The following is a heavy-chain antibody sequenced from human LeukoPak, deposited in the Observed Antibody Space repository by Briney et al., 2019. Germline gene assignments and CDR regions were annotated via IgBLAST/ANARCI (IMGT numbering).Heavy chain of an antibody. CDR2: INHSGST. CDR1: GGSFSGYY. D-gene: IGHD3-22*01. CDR3: AXXXXXXMIVVEQTDAFDI. J-gene: IGHJ3*02. V-gene: IGHV4-34*01. Sequence: SETLSLTCAAYGGSFSGYYWSWIRQPPGKGLEWIGEINHSGSTNYNPSLKSRVTISVDTSKNQFSLKLSSVTAADTAVYYCAXXXXXXMIVVEQTDAFDIWGQGTMVTVSS.